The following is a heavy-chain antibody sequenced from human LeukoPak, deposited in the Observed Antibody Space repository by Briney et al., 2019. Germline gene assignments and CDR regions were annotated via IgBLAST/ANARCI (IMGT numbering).Heavy chain of an antibody. D-gene: IGHD3-3*01. V-gene: IGHV3-21*01. Sequence: GGSLRLSCAASGFTFSTYTMHWVRQAPGKGLEWVASINVDSTYMYYADSLKGRFTISRDNAQNSLSLQMNSLTAEDTAVYYCARVYDFWSNYYRYYFDLWGRGTLVTVSS. CDR3: ARVYDFWSNYYRYYFDL. CDR1: GFTFSTYT. CDR2: INVDSTYM. J-gene: IGHJ2*01.